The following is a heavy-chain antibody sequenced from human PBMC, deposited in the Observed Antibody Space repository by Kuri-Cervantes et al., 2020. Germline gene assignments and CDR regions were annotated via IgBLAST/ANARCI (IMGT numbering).Heavy chain of an antibody. CDR3: ARDDGSGIYYFDY. CDR2: INHSGST. V-gene: IGHV4-34*01. D-gene: IGHD3-22*01. J-gene: IGHJ4*02. CDR1: GGSFSGYY. Sequence: GSLRLSCAVYGGSFSGYYWSWIRQPPGKGLEWIWEINHSGSTNYNPSLKSRVTISVDTSKNQFSLKLSSVTAADTAVYYCARDDGSGIYYFDYWGQGTLVTVSS.